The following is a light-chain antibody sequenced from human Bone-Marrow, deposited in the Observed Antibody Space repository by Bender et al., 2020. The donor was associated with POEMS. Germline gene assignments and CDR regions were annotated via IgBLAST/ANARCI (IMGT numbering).Light chain of an antibody. Sequence: QSALTQPASVSGSPGQSITISCTGTSSDIGGYNYVSWYQQHPGKAPKLMILDVNNRPSGVSNRFSGSKSGNTASLTISGLQAEDDADYFCISYTSSSTLVFGGGTKLTVL. V-gene: IGLV2-14*03. CDR3: ISYTSSSTLV. CDR2: DVN. J-gene: IGLJ3*02. CDR1: SSDIGGYNY.